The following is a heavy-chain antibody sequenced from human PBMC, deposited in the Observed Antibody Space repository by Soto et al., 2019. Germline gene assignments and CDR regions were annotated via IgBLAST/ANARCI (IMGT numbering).Heavy chain of an antibody. J-gene: IGHJ4*02. CDR1: GYTFTNYA. CDR2: INSANGNT. D-gene: IGHD3-16*01. Sequence: QVHLVQSGAEEKRPGASVKVSCKASGYTFTNYAIHWVRQAPGQRLEWMGWINSANGNTQYSQKFQGRLTITRDTSXSXATMDLSSLRSEDTAVYYCARGGGGLRLGELPFFDYWGQGTLVTVSS. V-gene: IGHV1-3*05. CDR3: ARGGGGLRLGELPFFDY.